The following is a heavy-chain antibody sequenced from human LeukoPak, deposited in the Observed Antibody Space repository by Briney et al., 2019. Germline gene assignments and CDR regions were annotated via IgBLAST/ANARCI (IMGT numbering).Heavy chain of an antibody. J-gene: IGHJ4*02. CDR3: ARQGAGVPFDY. D-gene: IGHD3-10*01. CDR2: INHSGST. CDR1: GGSFSGYY. V-gene: IGHV4-34*01. Sequence: KASETLSLTCAVYGGSFSGYYWSWIRQPPGKGLEWIGEINHSGSTNYNPSLKSRVTISVDTSKNQFSLKLSSVTAADTAVYYCARQGAGVPFDYWGRGTLVTVSS.